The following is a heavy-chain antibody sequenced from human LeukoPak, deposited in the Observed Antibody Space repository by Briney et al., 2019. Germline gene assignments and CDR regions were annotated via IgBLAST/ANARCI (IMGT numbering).Heavy chain of an antibody. CDR3: ARLGFGVLLSAPSLDY. J-gene: IGHJ4*02. CDR2: ISYDGRNQ. Sequence: PGGSLRLSCAASGLTFSGYAMHWVRQAPGKGLEWVAGISYDGRNQYYADSVKGRFTISRDNSENTLYLQINSLRADDTAVYYCARLGFGVLLSAPSLDYWGQGILVTVSS. CDR1: GLTFSGYA. D-gene: IGHD2/OR15-2a*01. V-gene: IGHV3-30*04.